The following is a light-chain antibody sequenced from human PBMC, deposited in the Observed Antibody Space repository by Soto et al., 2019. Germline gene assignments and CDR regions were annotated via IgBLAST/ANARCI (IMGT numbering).Light chain of an antibody. CDR1: QNVAAS. Sequence: DVQMTQSPSSLSASVGDSVTITCRASQNVAASLAWYQVKPGEAPKLLIYDVSSLESGVPSRFSGSGSGTEFSLTIRSLHPDDFATYYCQQYDYSRTFGQGTKV. V-gene: IGKV1-5*01. CDR3: QQYDYSRT. J-gene: IGKJ1*01. CDR2: DVS.